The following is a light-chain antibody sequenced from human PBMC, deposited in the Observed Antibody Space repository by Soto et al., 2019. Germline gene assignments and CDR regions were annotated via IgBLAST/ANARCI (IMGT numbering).Light chain of an antibody. CDR1: QSVSNNY. Sequence: EIVLTHSPGTLSLSPCERATLSCSASQSVSNNYLAWYQQKPGQAPRLLIYGASNRATGIPDRFSGSGSGTDFTLTISRLEPEDFAVYYCQQYNSWPPITFGQGTRLEIK. V-gene: IGKV3-20*01. CDR2: GAS. CDR3: QQYNSWPPIT. J-gene: IGKJ5*01.